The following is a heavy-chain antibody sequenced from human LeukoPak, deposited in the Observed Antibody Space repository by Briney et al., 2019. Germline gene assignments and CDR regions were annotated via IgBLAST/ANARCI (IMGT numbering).Heavy chain of an antibody. CDR2: IKSKTDGGTT. CDR1: GFTFSNAW. CDR3: TTLSLIVATIGSGDY. D-gene: IGHD5-12*01. Sequence: PGGSLRLSCAASGFTFSNAWMSWVRQAPGKELEWVGRIKSKTDGGTTDYAAPVKGRFTISRDDSKNTLYLQMNSLKTEDTAVYYCTTLSLIVATIGSGDYWGQGTLVTVSS. V-gene: IGHV3-15*01. J-gene: IGHJ4*02.